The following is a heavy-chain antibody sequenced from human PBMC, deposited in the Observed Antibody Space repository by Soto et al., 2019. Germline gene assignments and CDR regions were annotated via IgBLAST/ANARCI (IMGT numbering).Heavy chain of an antibody. D-gene: IGHD6-6*01. CDR3: AKEVSPQLSIAANYYYYGMDV. V-gene: IGHV3-30*02. J-gene: IGHJ6*02. CDR2: IWYDGSNK. Sequence: GGSLRLSCAASGFTFSSYGMHWVRQAPGKGLEWVAVIWYDGSNKYYADSVKGRFTISRDNSKNTLYLQMNSLRAEDTAVYYCAKEVSPQLSIAANYYYYGMDVWGQGTTVTVSS. CDR1: GFTFSSYG.